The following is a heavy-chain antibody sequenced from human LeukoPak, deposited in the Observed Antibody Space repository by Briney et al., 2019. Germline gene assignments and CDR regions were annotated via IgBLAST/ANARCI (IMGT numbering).Heavy chain of an antibody. D-gene: IGHD3-3*01. Sequence: GGSLRLSCAASGFTFSSYWMSWVRQAPGKGPEWVAHIKQDASQEYHVDSVKGRFTISRDNAKNSLYLQMNSLRAEDTAVYYCARGVVYPAWSGPHWSDYWGQGTLVTVSS. V-gene: IGHV3-7*01. CDR3: ARGVVYPAWSGPHWSDY. J-gene: IGHJ4*02. CDR1: GFTFSSYW. CDR2: IKQDASQE.